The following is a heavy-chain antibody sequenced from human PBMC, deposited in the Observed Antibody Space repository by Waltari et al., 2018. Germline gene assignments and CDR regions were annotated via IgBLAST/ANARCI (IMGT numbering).Heavy chain of an antibody. Sequence: QVQLVESGGGVVQPGGSLRLSCAASGFTFSSYGMHWVRQAPGKGLEWVAFIRYDGSNKYYADSVKGRFTISRDDAKNSLYLQMHSLRVEDTAVYYCVRGYGDYSYGYWGQGTLVTVSS. CDR3: VRGYGDYSYGY. CDR2: IRYDGSNK. J-gene: IGHJ4*02. V-gene: IGHV3-30*02. D-gene: IGHD4-17*01. CDR1: GFTFSSYG.